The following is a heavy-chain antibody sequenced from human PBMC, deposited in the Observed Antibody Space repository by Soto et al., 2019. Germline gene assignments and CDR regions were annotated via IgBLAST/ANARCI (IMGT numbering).Heavy chain of an antibody. J-gene: IGHJ5*02. D-gene: IGHD2-15*01. V-gene: IGHV4-30-4*01. CDR2: IYYSGSI. Sequence: PSETLSLTCTVSGGSISSGDYYWSWIRQPPGKGLEWIAYIYYSGSIYYNPSLKSRVTISIDTSKNQLSLKLSSVTAADTAVYYCARVVSGGGPNWFDPWGQGTLVTVSS. CDR3: ARVVSGGGPNWFDP. CDR1: GGSISSGDYY.